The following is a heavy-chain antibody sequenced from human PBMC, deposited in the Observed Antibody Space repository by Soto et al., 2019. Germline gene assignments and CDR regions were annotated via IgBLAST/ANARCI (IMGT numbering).Heavy chain of an antibody. CDR2: IYHTGTT. CDR3: ARLSAGHGDNHDY. D-gene: IGHD4-17*01. Sequence: PSETLSLTCTVSGGSISRYYWSWIRQSPGKGLEWIGYIYHTGTTDYNPSLKSRVTISVDTSKKQFSLGLRSVTAADTAIYYCARLSAGHGDNHDYWGQGTLVTVSS. J-gene: IGHJ4*02. V-gene: IGHV4-59*08. CDR1: GGSISRYY.